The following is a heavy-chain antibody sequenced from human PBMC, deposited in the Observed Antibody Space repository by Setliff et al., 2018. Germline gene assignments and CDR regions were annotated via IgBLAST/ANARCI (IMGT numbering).Heavy chain of an antibody. CDR2: IWYDGRKK. D-gene: IGHD6-19*01. CDR1: GFTFSDYG. Sequence: GESLKISCTASGFTFSDYGMHWVRQAPGKGLEWVAVIWYDGRKKYYAASVKGRFTISRDNAKNSLYLQMNSLRAEDTAVYYCARGWPIAVDAFDIWGQGTMVTVSS. V-gene: IGHV3-33*01. CDR3: ARGWPIAVDAFDI. J-gene: IGHJ3*02.